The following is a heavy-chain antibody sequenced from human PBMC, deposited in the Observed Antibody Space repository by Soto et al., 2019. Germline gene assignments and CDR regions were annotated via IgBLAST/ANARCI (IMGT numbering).Heavy chain of an antibody. CDR1: GFTFSSYA. CDR3: ARELSYGDLTDY. CDR2: ISYDGSNK. J-gene: IGHJ4*02. Sequence: QVQLVESGGGVVQPGRSLRLSCAASGFTFSSYAMHWVRQAPGKGLEWVAVISYDGSNKYYADSVKGRFTISRDNSKNTLYLQMNSLRAEDTAVYYCARELSYGDLTDYWGQGTLVTVSS. V-gene: IGHV3-30-3*01. D-gene: IGHD4-17*01.